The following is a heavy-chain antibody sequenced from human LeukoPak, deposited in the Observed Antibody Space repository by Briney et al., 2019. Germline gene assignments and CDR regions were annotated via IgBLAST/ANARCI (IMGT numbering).Heavy chain of an antibody. D-gene: IGHD3-10*01. V-gene: IGHV4-34*01. CDR3: ASLHQVRGLTVFDY. CDR1: GGSFNDYS. J-gene: IGHJ4*02. CDR2: INYRGST. Sequence: SETLSLTCALYGGSFNDYSWSWIRQPPGKGLEWIGEINYRGSTNYNPSLKSRVTISIDTSKNQFSLKVNSLTAADTAVYYCASLHQVRGLTVFDYWGQGALVTVSS.